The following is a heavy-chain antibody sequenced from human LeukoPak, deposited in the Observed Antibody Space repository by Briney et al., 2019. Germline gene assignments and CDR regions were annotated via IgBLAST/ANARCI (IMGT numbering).Heavy chain of an antibody. Sequence: ASVKVSCKASGYTFTGYYMHWVRQAPGQGLEWMGWINPSSGGTNYAQKFQGRVTMTRDTSISTAYMELSRLRSDDTAVYYCARDLIAAAGTTPDYWGQGTLVTVSS. D-gene: IGHD6-13*01. CDR2: INPSSGGT. CDR3: ARDLIAAAGTTPDY. CDR1: GYTFTGYY. V-gene: IGHV1-2*02. J-gene: IGHJ4*02.